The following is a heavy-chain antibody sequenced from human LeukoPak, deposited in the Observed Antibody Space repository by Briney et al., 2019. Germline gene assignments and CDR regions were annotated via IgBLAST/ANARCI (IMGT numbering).Heavy chain of an antibody. Sequence: SETLSLTCTVSGGSISSYYWSWLRQPPGKGLEWIGYIYYSGSTSYNPSLKSRVTISVDTSKNQFSLKLSSVTAADTAVYYCAASWDSGSPDYWGQGTLVTVSS. CDR1: GGSISSYY. CDR3: AASWDSGSPDY. V-gene: IGHV4-59*01. D-gene: IGHD1-26*01. CDR2: IYYSGST. J-gene: IGHJ4*02.